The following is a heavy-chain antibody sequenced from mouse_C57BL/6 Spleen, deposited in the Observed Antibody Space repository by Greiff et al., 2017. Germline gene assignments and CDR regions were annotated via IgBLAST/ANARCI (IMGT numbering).Heavy chain of an antibody. CDR1: GFNIKDYY. Sequence: VQLQQSGAELVKPGASVKLSCTASGFNIKDYYMHWVKQRTEQGLEWIGRFDPGDGEPKYAPKFQGKATMTADTSSNTAYLQLSRLTSEDTSVYYCARPAVQSWYFDVWGTGTTVTVSS. CDR3: ARPAVQSWYFDV. CDR2: FDPGDGEP. V-gene: IGHV14-2*01. J-gene: IGHJ1*03.